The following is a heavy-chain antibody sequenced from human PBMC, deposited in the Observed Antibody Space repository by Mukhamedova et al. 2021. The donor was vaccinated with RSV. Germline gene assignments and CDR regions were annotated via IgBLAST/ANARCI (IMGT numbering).Heavy chain of an antibody. D-gene: IGHD6-13*01. CDR3: ARVKAAGGRDYYYFGMDV. Sequence: IGSIYHSGSTFYSPSLKSRVTISVDTSKNQFSMKLRSVTAADAAAYYCARVKAAGGRDYYYFGMDVWGQGTTVTVSS. J-gene: IGHJ6*02. V-gene: IGHV4-38-2*02. CDR2: IYHSGST.